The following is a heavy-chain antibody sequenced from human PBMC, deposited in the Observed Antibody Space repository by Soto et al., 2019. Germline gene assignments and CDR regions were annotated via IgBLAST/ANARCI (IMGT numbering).Heavy chain of an antibody. J-gene: IGHJ4*02. CDR3: AAATTWNFHFHY. V-gene: IGHV3-33*01. CDR2: IWYDGSNK. CDR1: GFTISTHG. D-gene: IGHD1-7*01. Sequence: QVHLVESGGGVVQPGTSLRLSCAASGFTISTHGMHWVRQAPGKGLAWVANIWYDGSNKFYADSVKGRFTISKDNSKNTLYVEMNSLRAEDTAVYYCAAATTWNFHFHYWGQGTQVTVSS.